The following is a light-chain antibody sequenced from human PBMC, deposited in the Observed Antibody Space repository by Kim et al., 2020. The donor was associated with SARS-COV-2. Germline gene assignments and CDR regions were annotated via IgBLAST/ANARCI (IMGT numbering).Light chain of an antibody. CDR2: EVA. CDR3: SSYAGIIWV. J-gene: IGLJ3*02. Sequence: QSALTQPPSASGSPGQSVTISCTGTSSDVGAYNYVSWYQQHPGKAPKLIIYEVAKRPSGVPDRFSGSKSGNTASLTVSGLQAEDEADYYCSSYAGIIWVFGGGTQLTV. CDR1: SSDVGAYNY. V-gene: IGLV2-8*01.